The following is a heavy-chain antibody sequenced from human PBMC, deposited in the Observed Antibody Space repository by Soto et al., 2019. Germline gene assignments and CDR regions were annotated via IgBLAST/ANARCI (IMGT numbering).Heavy chain of an antibody. V-gene: IGHV1-24*01. CDR3: ATVSELRGNSPYYYYMDV. D-gene: IGHD1-7*01. CDR1: GYALTELS. J-gene: IGHJ6*03. Sequence: ASVKVSCKVSGYALTELSMHWVRQAPGKGLEWMGGFDPEDGETIYAQKFQGRVTMTEDTSTDTAYMELSSLRSEDTAVYYCATVSELRGNSPYYYYMDVWSKGTTVTVSS. CDR2: FDPEDGET.